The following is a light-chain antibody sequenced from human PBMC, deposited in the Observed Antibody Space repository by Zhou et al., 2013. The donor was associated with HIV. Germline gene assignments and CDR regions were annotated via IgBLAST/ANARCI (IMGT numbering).Light chain of an antibody. J-gene: IGKJ2*01. V-gene: IGKV1-33*01. CDR1: QDIGVY. CDR2: DGS. CDR3: QQSDYLPYT. Sequence: DIQMTQSPSSLSASIGDRVTITCQASQDIGVYLNWYQHKPGRAPKLLIYDGSLVETGVPTRFSGSGSGTDFSLVISSLQPEDIATLFCQQSDYLPYTFGQGTKLEIK.